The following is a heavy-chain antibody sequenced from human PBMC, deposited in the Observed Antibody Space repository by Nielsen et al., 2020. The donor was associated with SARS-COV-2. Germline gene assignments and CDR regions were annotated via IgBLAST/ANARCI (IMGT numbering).Heavy chain of an antibody. V-gene: IGHV3-33*08. J-gene: IGHJ5*02. CDR2: IWYDGSNK. CDR1: GFTFSSYG. Sequence: GESLKISCAASGFTFSSYGMHWVRQAPGKGLEWVAVIWYDGSNKYYADSVKGRFTISRDNAKNSLYLQMNSLRAEDTAVYYCARNSYSGSYYNWFDPWGQGTLVTVSS. CDR3: ARNSYSGSYYNWFDP. D-gene: IGHD1-26*01.